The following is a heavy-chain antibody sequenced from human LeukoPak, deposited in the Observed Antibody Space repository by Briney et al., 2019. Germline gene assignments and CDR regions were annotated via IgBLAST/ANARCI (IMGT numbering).Heavy chain of an antibody. CDR3: ARDLKYYDFWSGYSFDY. V-gene: IGHV1-69*13. J-gene: IGHJ4*02. D-gene: IGHD3-3*01. Sequence: GASVKVSCKASGGTFSSNAISWVRQAPGQGLEWMGGIIPIFGTANYAQKFQGRVTITADESTSTAYMELSSLRSEDTAVYYCARDLKYYDFWSGYSFDYWGQGTLVTVSS. CDR2: IIPIFGTA. CDR1: GGTFSSNA.